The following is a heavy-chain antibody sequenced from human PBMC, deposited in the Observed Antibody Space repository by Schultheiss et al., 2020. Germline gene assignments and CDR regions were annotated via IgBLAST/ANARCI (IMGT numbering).Heavy chain of an antibody. CDR1: GGSISSYY. CDR2: IYYSGST. D-gene: IGHD4-17*01. Sequence: SETLSLTCTVSGGSISSYYWSWIRQPPGKGLEWIGYIYYSGSTYYNPSLKSRVTISVDTSKNQFSLKLTSVTAADTAVYYCARGNPNDYGDYSAFDYWGQGTLVTVSS. J-gene: IGHJ4*02. V-gene: IGHV4-59*12. CDR3: ARGNPNDYGDYSAFDY.